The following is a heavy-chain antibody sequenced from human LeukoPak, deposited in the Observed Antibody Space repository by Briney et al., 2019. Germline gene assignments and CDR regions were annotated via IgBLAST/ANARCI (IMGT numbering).Heavy chain of an antibody. CDR2: TIPIFGTA. D-gene: IGHD3-10*01. CDR3: ARGPYYGSGSYYNHFDY. Sequence: SVKVSCKASGGTFSSYAISWVRQAPGQGLEWMGGTIPIFGTANYAQKFQGRVTITADKSTSTAYMGLSSLRSEDTAVYYCARGPYYGSGSYYNHFDYWGQGTLVTVSS. V-gene: IGHV1-69*06. CDR1: GGTFSSYA. J-gene: IGHJ4*02.